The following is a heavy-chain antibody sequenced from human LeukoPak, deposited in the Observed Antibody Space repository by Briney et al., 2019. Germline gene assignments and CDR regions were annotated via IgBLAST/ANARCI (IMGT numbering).Heavy chain of an antibody. J-gene: IGHJ4*02. D-gene: IGHD5-12*01. CDR3: AKDYSGYDYGSFDY. Sequence: GGSLRLSCAASGFTFSSYSMNWVRQAPGKGLEWVSYISSSGGPIYYADSVKGRFTISRDNARNSLYLQMNSLRAEDTAVYYCAKDYSGYDYGSFDYWGQGTLVTVSS. CDR2: ISSSGGPI. V-gene: IGHV3-48*01. CDR1: GFTFSSYS.